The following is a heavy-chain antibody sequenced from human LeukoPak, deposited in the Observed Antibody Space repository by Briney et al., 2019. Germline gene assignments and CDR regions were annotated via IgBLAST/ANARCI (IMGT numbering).Heavy chain of an antibody. D-gene: IGHD3-3*01. J-gene: IGHJ6*03. Sequence: ASVKVSCKASGYTFTSYYMHWVRQAPGQWLEWMGIINPSGGRTSYTQKFQGRVTMTRDTSTSTVYMELSSLRSEDTAVYCCARDGRFLEWLEEVVRGYYMDVWGKGTTVTVSS. CDR1: GYTFTSYY. CDR3: ARDGRFLEWLEEVVRGYYMDV. V-gene: IGHV1-46*01. CDR2: INPSGGRT.